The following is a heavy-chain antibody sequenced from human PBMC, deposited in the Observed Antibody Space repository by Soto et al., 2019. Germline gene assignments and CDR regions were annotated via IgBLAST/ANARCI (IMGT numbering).Heavy chain of an antibody. D-gene: IGHD4-17*01. Sequence: PGGSLRLSCAASGFTFSSYGMHWVRQAPGKGLEWVAVIWYDGSNKYYADSVKGRFTISRDNSKNTLYLQMNSLRAEDTAVYYCVKGSGTVTLNFFNYWGQGTLVTVSS. V-gene: IGHV3-33*06. CDR3: VKGSGTVTLNFFNY. CDR2: IWYDGSNK. J-gene: IGHJ4*02. CDR1: GFTFSSYG.